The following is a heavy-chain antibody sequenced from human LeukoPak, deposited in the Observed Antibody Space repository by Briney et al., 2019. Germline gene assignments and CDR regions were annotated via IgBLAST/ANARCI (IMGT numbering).Heavy chain of an antibody. D-gene: IGHD6-6*01. Sequence: SETLSLTCAVYGGSFSGYYWSWIRHPPGKGLEWIGEINHSGSTNYNPSLKSRVTISVDTSKNQFSLKLSSVTAADTAVYYCARGRRWFDPWGQGTLVTVSS. J-gene: IGHJ5*02. CDR1: GGSFSGYY. V-gene: IGHV4-34*01. CDR2: INHSGST. CDR3: ARGRRWFDP.